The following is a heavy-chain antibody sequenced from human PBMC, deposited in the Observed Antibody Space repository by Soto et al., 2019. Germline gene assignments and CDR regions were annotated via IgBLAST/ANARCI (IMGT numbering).Heavy chain of an antibody. D-gene: IGHD3-10*01. CDR2: IIPILGIA. CDR3: AREGGLLWCGELLDY. Sequence: QVQLVQSGAEVKKPGSSVKVSCKASGGTFSSYTISWVRQAPGQGLEWMGRIIPILGIANYAQKFQGRVTITADKPTSTAYMELSSLRSEDTAVYYCAREGGLLWCGELLDYWGQGTLVTVSS. V-gene: IGHV1-69*08. J-gene: IGHJ4*02. CDR1: GGTFSSYT.